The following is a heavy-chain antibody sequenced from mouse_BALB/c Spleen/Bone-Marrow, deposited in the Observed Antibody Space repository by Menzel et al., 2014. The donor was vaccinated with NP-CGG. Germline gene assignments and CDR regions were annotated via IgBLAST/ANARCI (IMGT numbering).Heavy chain of an antibody. V-gene: IGHV1-67*01. D-gene: IGHD2-14*01. J-gene: IGHJ4*01. CDR3: ARGDHRYDETMDY. Sequence: QVQLQQSGPELVRPGVSVKISCKGSGYTFTDYGMHWVKQSHANGLEWIGLISLYSGNTNYNQKFKDRATMTVDKSSSTAYMELARLTSEDSAIYYCARGDHRYDETMDYWGQGTSVTVSS. CDR2: ISLYSGNT. CDR1: GYTFTDYG.